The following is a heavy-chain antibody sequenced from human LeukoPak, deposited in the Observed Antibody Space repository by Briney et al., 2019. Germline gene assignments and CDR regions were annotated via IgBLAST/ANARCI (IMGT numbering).Heavy chain of an antibody. CDR3: ARLVGATSLFVAGDY. J-gene: IGHJ4*02. CDR1: GFTFSDYY. Sequence: GGSLRLSCAASGFTFSDYYMSWIRQAPGKGLVWVSYISSSGSTIYYADSVKGRFTISRDNAKNSLYLQMNSLRAEDTAVYYCARLVGATSLFVAGDYWGQGTLVTVSS. CDR2: ISSSGSTI. D-gene: IGHD1-26*01. V-gene: IGHV3-11*04.